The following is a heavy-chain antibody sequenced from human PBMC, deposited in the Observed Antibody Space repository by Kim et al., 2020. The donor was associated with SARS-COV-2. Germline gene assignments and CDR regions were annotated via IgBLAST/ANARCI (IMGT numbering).Heavy chain of an antibody. CDR1: GGSISSSSYY. J-gene: IGHJ5*02. Sequence: SETLSLTCTVSGGSISSSSYYWGWIRQPPGKGLEWIGSIYYSGSTYYNPSLKSRVTISVDTSKNQFSLKLSSVTAADTAVYYCATRRLAGHNWFDPWGQGTLVTVSS. CDR2: IYYSGST. D-gene: IGHD2-15*01. V-gene: IGHV4-39*01. CDR3: ATRRLAGHNWFDP.